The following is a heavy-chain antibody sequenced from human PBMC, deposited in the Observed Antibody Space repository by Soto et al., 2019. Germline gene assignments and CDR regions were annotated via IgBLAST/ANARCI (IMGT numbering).Heavy chain of an antibody. CDR3: GRPAVYYSQFGGFDT. D-gene: IGHD3-22*01. J-gene: IGHJ5*02. Sequence: QLRLQVSGPRLVKPSETLSLTCGVSGGSIRSNSFYWGWVRQPPGKGLEWIGAVHHNGNPSYNTSLKSRVRISVDTDKHHLSLKLSSVTAADTAVYYLGRPAVYYSQFGGFDTWDQGTLVTVSS. CDR2: VHHNGNP. V-gene: IGHV4-39*02. CDR1: GGSIRSNSFY.